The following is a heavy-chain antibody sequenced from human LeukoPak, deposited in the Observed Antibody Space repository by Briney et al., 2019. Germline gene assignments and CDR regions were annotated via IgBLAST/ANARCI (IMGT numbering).Heavy chain of an antibody. CDR3: AREDNSGWYDY. D-gene: IGHD6-19*01. J-gene: IGHJ4*02. Sequence: GGSLRLSCAASGFTFSSYNIHWVRQAPGKGLEWVAVISYDERNEYYPDSVKGRFTISRDNFKNMLFLQMNSLRAEDTAVYYCAREDNSGWYDYWGQGTLVTVSS. CDR1: GFTFSSYN. CDR2: ISYDERNE. V-gene: IGHV3-30*04.